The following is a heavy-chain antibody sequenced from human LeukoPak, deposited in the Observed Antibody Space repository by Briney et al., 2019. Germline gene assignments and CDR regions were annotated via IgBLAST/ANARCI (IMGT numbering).Heavy chain of an antibody. D-gene: IGHD2-21*02. CDR1: GGSISSYY. V-gene: IGHV4-59*01. CDR3: ARDRGGDRDWAFDI. J-gene: IGHJ3*02. Sequence: SETLSLTCTVSGGSISSYYWSWIRQPPGKGLEWIGYIYYSGSTNYNPSLKSRVTISVDTSKNQFSLKLSSVTAADTAVYYCARDRGGDRDWAFDIWGQGTMVTVSS. CDR2: IYYSGST.